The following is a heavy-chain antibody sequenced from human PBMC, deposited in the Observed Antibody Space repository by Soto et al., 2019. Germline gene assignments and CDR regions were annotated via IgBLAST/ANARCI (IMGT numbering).Heavy chain of an antibody. CDR2: ISSSSSTI. Sequence: GGSLRLSCAASGFTFSSYSMNWVRQAPGKGLEWVSYISSSSSTIYYADSVKGRFTISRDNAENSLYLQMNSLRAEDTAVYYCARDGRYFDWLIYYFDYWGQGTLVTVSS. CDR3: ARDGRYFDWLIYYFDY. D-gene: IGHD3-9*01. CDR1: GFTFSSYS. V-gene: IGHV3-48*01. J-gene: IGHJ4*02.